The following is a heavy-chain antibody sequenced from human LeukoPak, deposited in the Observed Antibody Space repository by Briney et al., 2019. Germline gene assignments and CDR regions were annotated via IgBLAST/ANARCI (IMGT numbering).Heavy chain of an antibody. Sequence: ASVKVSCKASGYTFTSYGISWVRQAPGQGLEWMGWISAYNGNTNYAQKLQGRVTMTRDTPISTAYMELSRLRSDDTAVYYCARVFSPKPPDYWGQGTLVTVSS. CDR1: GYTFTSYG. CDR2: ISAYNGNT. D-gene: IGHD1-14*01. CDR3: ARVFSPKPPDY. V-gene: IGHV1-18*01. J-gene: IGHJ4*02.